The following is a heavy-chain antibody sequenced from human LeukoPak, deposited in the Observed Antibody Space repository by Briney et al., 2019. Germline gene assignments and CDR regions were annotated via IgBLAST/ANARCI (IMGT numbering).Heavy chain of an antibody. CDR1: GGSFSGHY. Sequence: SETLSLTCAVYGGSFSGHYWSWIRQPPGKGLEWIGEINHSGSTNYNPSLKSRVTISVDTSKNQFSLKLSSVTAADTAVYYCARGSLSGAFDIWGQGTMVTVSS. V-gene: IGHV4-34*01. D-gene: IGHD6-25*01. CDR3: ARGSLSGAFDI. CDR2: INHSGST. J-gene: IGHJ3*02.